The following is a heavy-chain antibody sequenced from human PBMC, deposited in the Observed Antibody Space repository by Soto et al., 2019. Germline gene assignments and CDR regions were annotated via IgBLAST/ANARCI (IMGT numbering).Heavy chain of an antibody. CDR3: AKSHKGRTIAVAWFDH. Sequence: PXGSLRLSCAASGFTFSSYAMSWVRQAPGKGLDWVSAISGSGGSTYYADSVKGRFTISRDNSKNTLYLQMNSLRAEDTAVYYCAKSHKGRTIAVAWFDHWGQGTLVTVSS. D-gene: IGHD6-13*01. CDR1: GFTFSSYA. CDR2: ISGSGGST. J-gene: IGHJ5*02. V-gene: IGHV3-23*01.